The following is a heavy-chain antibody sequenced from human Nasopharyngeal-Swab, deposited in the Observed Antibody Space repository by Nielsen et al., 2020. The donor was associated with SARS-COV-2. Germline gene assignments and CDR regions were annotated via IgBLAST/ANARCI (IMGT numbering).Heavy chain of an antibody. Sequence: GESLKISCAASGFTFSSYWMHWGRQAPGKGLVWVSRINSDGSSTSYADSVKGRFTISRDNAKNTLYLQMNSLRAEDTAVYYCARAWQQLADVWGKGTTVTVSS. CDR3: ARAWQQLADV. V-gene: IGHV3-74*01. D-gene: IGHD6-13*01. CDR1: GFTFSSYW. J-gene: IGHJ6*04. CDR2: INSDGSST.